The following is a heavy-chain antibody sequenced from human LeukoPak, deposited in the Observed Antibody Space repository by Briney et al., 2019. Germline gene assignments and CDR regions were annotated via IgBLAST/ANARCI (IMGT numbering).Heavy chain of an antibody. CDR1: GGSISISNYY. CDR2: MYYSGNT. V-gene: IGHV4-39*01. D-gene: IGHD3-16*02. J-gene: IGHJ4*02. CDR3: ARTLGWASSRYPFDG. Sequence: SETLSLTCTVSGGSISISNYYWGWIRQPPGKGLEWIGSMYYSGNTDYNPSLKSRVTISVDTSKNQFSLKVNSVTAADTAVYYCARTLGWASSRYPFDGWGQGTLVTVSS.